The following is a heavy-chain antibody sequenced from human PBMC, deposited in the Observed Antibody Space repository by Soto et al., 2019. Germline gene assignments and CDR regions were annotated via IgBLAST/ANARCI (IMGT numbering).Heavy chain of an antibody. V-gene: IGHV1-69*02. CDR2: IIPILGIA. Sequence: QVQLVQSGAEVKKPGSSVKVSCKASGGTFSSYTISWVRQAPGQGLEWMGRIIPILGIANYAQKFQGRVMXTADKSTSTAYMELSSLRSEDTAVYYCASLMSSGYYYGMDVWGQGTTVTVSS. D-gene: IGHD3-10*01. J-gene: IGHJ6*02. CDR1: GGTFSSYT. CDR3: ASLMSSGYYYGMDV.